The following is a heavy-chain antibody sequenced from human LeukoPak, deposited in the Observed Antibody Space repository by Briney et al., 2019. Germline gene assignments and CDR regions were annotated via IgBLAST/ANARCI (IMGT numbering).Heavy chain of an antibody. CDR1: GGSISSYY. CDR3: ARDTPCSGGSCYLVPWFDP. D-gene: IGHD2-15*01. V-gene: IGHV4-59*01. J-gene: IGHJ5*02. CDR2: IYYSGST. Sequence: PSETLSLTCTVSGGSISSYYWSWIRQPPGKGLEWVGYIYYSGSTNYNPSLKSRVTISVDTSKNQFSLKLSSVTAADTAVYYCARDTPCSGGSCYLVPWFDPWGQGTLVTVSS.